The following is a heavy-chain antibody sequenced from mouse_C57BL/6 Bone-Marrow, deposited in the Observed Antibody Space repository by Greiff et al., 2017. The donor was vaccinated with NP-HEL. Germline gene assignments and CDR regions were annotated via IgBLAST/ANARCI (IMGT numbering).Heavy chain of an antibody. CDR2: IDPENGDT. D-gene: IGHD2-5*01. CDR1: GFNIKDDY. V-gene: IGHV14-4*01. Sequence: DVKLQESGAELVRPGASVKLSCTASGFNIKDDYMHWVKQRPEQGLEWIGWIDPENGDTEYASKFQGKATITADTSSNTAYLQLSSLTSEDTAVYYCTTAYSNYFFDYWGQGTTLTVSS. CDR3: TTAYSNYFFDY. J-gene: IGHJ2*01.